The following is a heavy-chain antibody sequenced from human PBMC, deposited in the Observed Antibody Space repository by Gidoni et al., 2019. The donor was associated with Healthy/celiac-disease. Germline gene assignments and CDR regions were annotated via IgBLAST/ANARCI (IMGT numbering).Heavy chain of an antibody. CDR1: GYTFTGYY. Sequence: QVQLVQAGAEVKKPGASVKVSCKASGYTFTGYYMHWVRQAPGQGLEWMGWINPNSGGTNYAQKFQGLVTMTRDTSISTAYMELSRLRSDDTAVYYCARDFRYYYGSGSYMVMDVWGQGTTVTVSS. CDR2: INPNSGGT. D-gene: IGHD3-10*01. V-gene: IGHV1-2*04. CDR3: ARDFRYYYGSGSYMVMDV. J-gene: IGHJ6*02.